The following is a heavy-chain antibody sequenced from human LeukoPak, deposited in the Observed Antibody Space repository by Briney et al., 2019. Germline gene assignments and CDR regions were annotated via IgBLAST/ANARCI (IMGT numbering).Heavy chain of an antibody. D-gene: IGHD5-12*01. J-gene: IGHJ4*02. Sequence: GGSLRLSCSASGFTFSSYAMHWVRQAPGKGLEYVSAISSNGGSTYYADPVKGRFTISRDNSKNTLYLQMSSLRAEDTAVYYCVKRYSGYEGNYFDYWGQGTLVTVSS. CDR3: VKRYSGYEGNYFDY. CDR1: GFTFSSYA. V-gene: IGHV3-64D*06. CDR2: ISSNGGST.